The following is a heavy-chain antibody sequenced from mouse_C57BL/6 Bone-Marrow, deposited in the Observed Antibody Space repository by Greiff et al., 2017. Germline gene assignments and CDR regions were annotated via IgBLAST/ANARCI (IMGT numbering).Heavy chain of an antibody. V-gene: IGHV1-19*01. D-gene: IGHD2-5*01. CDR2: INPYNGGT. J-gene: IGHJ4*01. CDR3: ARRDSNLYAMDY. CDR1: GYTFTDYY. Sequence: EVQLQQSGPVLVKPGASVKMSCKASGYTFTDYYMNWVKQSHGKSLEWIGVINPYNGGTSYNQKFKGKATLTVDKSSSTAYMELNSLTSEDSAVYYCARRDSNLYAMDYWGQGTSVTGSS.